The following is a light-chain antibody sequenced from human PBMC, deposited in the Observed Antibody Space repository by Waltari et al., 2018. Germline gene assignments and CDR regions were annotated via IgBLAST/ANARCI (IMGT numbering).Light chain of an antibody. CDR1: KIGSKN. Sequence: SYSLTQPPSVSVTPGRTARITCGGTKIGSKNVHWYQQKAGQAPVLVIYYDNDRPSGIPERFSGSNSGDTATLTISRVEAGDEADYYCQVWDSRTGQWVFGGGTELTV. CDR2: YDN. V-gene: IGLV3-21*04. CDR3: QVWDSRTGQWV. J-gene: IGLJ3*02.